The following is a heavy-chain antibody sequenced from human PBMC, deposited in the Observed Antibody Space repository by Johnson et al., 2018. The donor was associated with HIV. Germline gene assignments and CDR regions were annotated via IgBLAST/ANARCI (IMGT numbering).Heavy chain of an antibody. CDR1: GFTFSSYD. CDR2: IGTAGDT. V-gene: IGHV3-13*01. CDR3: CRVGPPQYDAFDK. D-gene: IGHD5-24*01. J-gene: IGHJ3*02. Sequence: MLLVESGGGVVQPGGSLRLSCAASGFTFSSYDMHWVRQATGKGLEWVSAIGTAGDTYYPGSVKGRFTISRENAKNSLYLQMNSLKTEDSAVYYCCRVGPPQYDAFDKWGQGTMVTVSS.